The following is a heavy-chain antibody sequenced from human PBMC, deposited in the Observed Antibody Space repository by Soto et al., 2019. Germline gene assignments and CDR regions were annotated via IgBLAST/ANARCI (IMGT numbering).Heavy chain of an antibody. D-gene: IGHD6-13*01. Sequence: SETLSLTCTVPGGSISSNYWTWIRRRPGKGLEWIGYVYNSGSTNYTPSLKSRVTISEDTYKSQFSLKVNSMTAADTAVYYCARYRREAVAGYTLDTWGQGILVTVSS. V-gene: IGHV4-59*01. CDR1: GGSISSNY. J-gene: IGHJ5*02. CDR3: ARYRREAVAGYTLDT. CDR2: VYNSGST.